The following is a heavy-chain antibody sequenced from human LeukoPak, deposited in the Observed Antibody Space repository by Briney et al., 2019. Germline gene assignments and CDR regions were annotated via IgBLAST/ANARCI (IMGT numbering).Heavy chain of an antibody. Sequence: GGALRLSCTASGFTLGDYAMSWVRQAPGKGVEWVGFIRSKAYGGTTEYAASVKGRFTISRDDSKSIAYLQMNSLKTEDTAVYYCTRTYCSSTSCYENYWGQGTLVTVSS. V-gene: IGHV3-49*04. CDR3: TRTYCSSTSCYENY. CDR2: IRSKAYGGTT. CDR1: GFTLGDYA. D-gene: IGHD2-2*01. J-gene: IGHJ4*02.